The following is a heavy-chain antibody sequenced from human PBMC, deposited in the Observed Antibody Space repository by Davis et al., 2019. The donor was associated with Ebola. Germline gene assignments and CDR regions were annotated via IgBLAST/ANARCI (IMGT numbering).Heavy chain of an antibody. V-gene: IGHV1-18*01. CDR1: GYTFTSYG. CDR2: ISAYNGNT. CDR3: ASLYYYDSSGYLTPFSHYYGMDV. Sequence: ASVKVSCKASGYTFTSYGISWVRQAPGQGLEWMGWISAYNGNTNYAQKLQGRVTMTTDTSTSTAYMELRSLRSDDTAVYYCASLYYYDSSGYLTPFSHYYGMDVWGQGTTVTVSS. D-gene: IGHD3-22*01. J-gene: IGHJ6*02.